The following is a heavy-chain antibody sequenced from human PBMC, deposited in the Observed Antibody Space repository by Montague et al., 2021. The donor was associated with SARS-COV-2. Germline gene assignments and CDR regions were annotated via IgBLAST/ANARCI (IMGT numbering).Heavy chain of an antibody. J-gene: IGHJ6*02. V-gene: IGHV3-23*01. CDR1: GFWFDSYA. Sequence: SLRLSCAASGFWFDSYAMSWVRQAPGKGLEWLSAISSGGETTDYADSMKGRFTLSRDNSMNTLYLQMNRLRGEDTAVYYCAKGIYMRRGVSHGMDVWGQGTTVTVSS. CDR3: AKGIYMRRGVSHGMDV. CDR2: ISSGGETT. D-gene: IGHD3-10*01.